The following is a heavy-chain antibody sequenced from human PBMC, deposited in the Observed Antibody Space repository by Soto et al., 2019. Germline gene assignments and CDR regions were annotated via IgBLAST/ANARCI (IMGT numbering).Heavy chain of an antibody. CDR3: ARGGYSSGYDAFDI. V-gene: IGHV1-2*04. J-gene: IGHJ3*02. Sequence: QAQLVQSGAEVKKPGASVKVSCKASGYTLTDYYMHWVRQAPGQGLEWMGWINPNSGGTRYAQKFQGSVTMTRETSISAAYMELSRLKSDDTAVYYCARGGYSSGYDAFDIWGQGTIVTVSS. CDR2: INPNSGGT. CDR1: GYTLTDYY. D-gene: IGHD6-19*01.